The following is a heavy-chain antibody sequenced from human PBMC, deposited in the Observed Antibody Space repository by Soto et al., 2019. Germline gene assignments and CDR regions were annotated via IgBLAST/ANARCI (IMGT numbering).Heavy chain of an antibody. J-gene: IGHJ4*02. CDR3: AGDDDTSGHYSLLNY. CDR2: IWYDGRRK. Sequence: QVQLVESGGGVVQPGRSLRLSCAASGFTFSSYGIQWVRQTPGKGLEWVAVIWYDGRRKYYADSVKGRFTISRDTSKNTLYLQMDSLRAEDTAVYYCAGDDDTSGHYSLLNYWGQGTLVTVSS. V-gene: IGHV3-33*01. D-gene: IGHD3-22*01. CDR1: GFTFSSYG.